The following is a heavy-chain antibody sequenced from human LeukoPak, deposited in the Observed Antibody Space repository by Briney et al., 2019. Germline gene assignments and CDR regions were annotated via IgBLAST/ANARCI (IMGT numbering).Heavy chain of an antibody. CDR3: ARYNYDSSGPLRHYFDY. D-gene: IGHD3-22*01. J-gene: IGHJ4*02. Sequence: SETLSLTCTVSGDSISSGSYYWSWIRQPAGKGLEWIGRIYTSESTNYNPSLKSRVTISADTSKNQFSLKLSSVTAADTAVYYCARYNYDSSGPLRHYFDYWGQGTLVTVSS. V-gene: IGHV4-61*02. CDR1: GDSISSGSYY. CDR2: IYTSEST.